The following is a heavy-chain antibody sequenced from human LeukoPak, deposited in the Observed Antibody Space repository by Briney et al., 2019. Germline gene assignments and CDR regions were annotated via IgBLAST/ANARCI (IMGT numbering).Heavy chain of an antibody. CDR2: INPNSGGT. V-gene: IGHV1-2*02. CDR1: GYTSTGYY. J-gene: IGHJ4*02. CDR3: ARGGSAIFGVVIIYSGTDY. Sequence: ASVKVSCKASGYTSTGYYMHWVRQAPGQGLEWMGWINPNSGGTNYAQKFQGRVTMTRDTSISTAYMELSRLRSDDTAVYYCARGGSAIFGVVIIYSGTDYWGQGTLVTVSS. D-gene: IGHD3-3*01.